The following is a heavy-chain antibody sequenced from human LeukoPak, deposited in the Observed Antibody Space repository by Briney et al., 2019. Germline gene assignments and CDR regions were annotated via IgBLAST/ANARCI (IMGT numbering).Heavy chain of an antibody. CDR1: GFTFSSYT. Sequence: TGGSLRLSCAASGFTFSSYTMHWVRQAPGKGLEWVSTISGSGHTTYYADSVKGRFTISRDNSKNTLYLQMSSLRAEDTAVYSCAKDWSPRWLVLRDDTEYFHHWGQGTLVTVSS. CDR3: AKDWSPRWLVLRDDTEYFHH. D-gene: IGHD6-19*01. V-gene: IGHV3-23*01. CDR2: ISGSGHTT. J-gene: IGHJ1*01.